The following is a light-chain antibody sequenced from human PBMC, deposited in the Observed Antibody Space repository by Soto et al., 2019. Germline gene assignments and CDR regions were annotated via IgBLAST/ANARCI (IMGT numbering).Light chain of an antibody. CDR3: QQYNNWPPIS. V-gene: IGKV3-15*01. J-gene: IGKJ5*01. CDR1: QSVGTN. Sequence: IFTIPSATAMSVFVGERAPLSCRASQSVGTNLAWYQQKAGQAPRLLIDGATTRATGIPARFSGSGSGTDFTLTISRLQSEDFALYHCQQYNNWPPISFGQGTRLEIK. CDR2: GAT.